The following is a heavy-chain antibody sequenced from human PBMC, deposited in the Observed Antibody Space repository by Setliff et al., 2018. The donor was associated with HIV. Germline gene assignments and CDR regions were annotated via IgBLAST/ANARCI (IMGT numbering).Heavy chain of an antibody. CDR2: IGTGGDT. V-gene: IGHV3-13*01. J-gene: IGHJ4*02. CDR1: GFAFSDYD. D-gene: IGHD3-10*01. CDR3: ASTMVRGVIIDFDY. Sequence: GGSLRLSCATSGFAFSDYDFHWVRQVTGEGLEWVSAIGTGGDTYYADSVKGRFTISRENAKNSLYLQMNNVRAGDTAVYYCASTMVRGVIIDFDYWGQGTLVTVSS.